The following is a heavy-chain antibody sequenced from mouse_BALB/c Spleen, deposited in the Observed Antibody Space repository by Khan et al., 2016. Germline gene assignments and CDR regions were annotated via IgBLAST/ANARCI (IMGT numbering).Heavy chain of an antibody. V-gene: IGHV5-6-3*01. CDR1: GFTFSSYG. Sequence: EVELVESGRGLVQPGGSLKLSCAASGFTFSSYGMSWVRQIPDKRLELVATINSNGGSTYYPDSVKGRFTISRDNAKNTLYLQMSSLKSEDTAMXYCARRLPYYYCFDYWGQGTTLTVSS. D-gene: IGHD1-1*01. J-gene: IGHJ2*01. CDR3: ARRLPYYYCFDY. CDR2: INSNGGST.